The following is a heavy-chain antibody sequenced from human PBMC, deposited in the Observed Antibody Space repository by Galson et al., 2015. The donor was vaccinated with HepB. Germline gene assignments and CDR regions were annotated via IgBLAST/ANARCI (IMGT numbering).Heavy chain of an antibody. Sequence: SLRLSCAASGFTFSNARMSWVRQAPGKGLEWVSYISSSSSTIHYADSVKGRFTISRDNAKNSLYLQMNSLRAEDTAVYYCARGGDIVPNWFDPWGQGTLVTVSS. CDR2: ISSSSSTI. J-gene: IGHJ5*02. CDR3: ARGGDIVPNWFDP. CDR1: GFTFSNAR. V-gene: IGHV3-48*01. D-gene: IGHD2-15*01.